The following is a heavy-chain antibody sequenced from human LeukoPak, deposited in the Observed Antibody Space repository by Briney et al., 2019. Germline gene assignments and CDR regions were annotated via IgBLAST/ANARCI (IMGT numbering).Heavy chain of an antibody. CDR3: ARVRLRDNDY. J-gene: IGHJ4*02. CDR1: GFTFSSYS. D-gene: IGHD3-10*01. CDR2: ISRSSSTI. V-gene: IGHV3-48*01. Sequence: PGGSLRLSCAASGFTFSSYSMNWVRQAPGKGLEWGSYISRSSSTIYYADSVKGRFTISRDNAKNSLYLQMNSLRAEDTAVYYCARVRLRDNDYWGQGTLVTVSS.